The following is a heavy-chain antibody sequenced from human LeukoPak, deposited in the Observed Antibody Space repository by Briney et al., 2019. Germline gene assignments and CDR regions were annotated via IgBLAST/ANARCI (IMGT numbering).Heavy chain of an antibody. V-gene: IGHV4-31*03. CDR3: ARVIRNTMVRGVSSYFDY. CDR1: GGSISSGGYS. Sequence: KPSETLSLTCTVSGGSISSGGYSWSWIRQHPGKGLEWIGYIYYSGSTYYNPSLKSRVTISVDTSKNQFSLKLSSVTAADTAVYYCARVIRNTMVRGVSSYFDYWGQGTLVTVSS. D-gene: IGHD3-10*01. J-gene: IGHJ4*02. CDR2: IYYSGST.